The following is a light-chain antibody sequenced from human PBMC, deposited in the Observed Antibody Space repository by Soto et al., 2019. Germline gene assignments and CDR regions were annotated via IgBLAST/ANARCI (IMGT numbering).Light chain of an antibody. CDR2: EVN. CDR3: CSYAGSNTWV. J-gene: IGLJ2*01. Sequence: QSALTQPASVSGSPGQSITISCTGTSSDIGGSDFVSWYQQHPGKAPKLVMSEVNNRPSGVSSRFSGSKSGNTASLTISGLQAEDEADYYCCSYAGSNTWVFGGGTKVTVL. CDR1: SSDIGGSDF. V-gene: IGLV2-23*02.